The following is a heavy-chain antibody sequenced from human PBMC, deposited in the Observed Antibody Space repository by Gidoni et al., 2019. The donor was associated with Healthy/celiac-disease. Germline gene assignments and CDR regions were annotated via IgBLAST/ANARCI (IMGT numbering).Heavy chain of an antibody. CDR3: ARERGTGYYDSRGPDY. D-gene: IGHD3-22*01. Sequence: QVQLVASGGGVVQPGRSLRLSCAASGFTFSSYGMHWVRQAPGKVLEWVAVIWYDGSNKYYADSVKGRFTISRDNSKNTLYLQMNSLRAEDTAVYYCARERGTGYYDSRGPDYWVQGTLVTVSS. V-gene: IGHV3-33*01. J-gene: IGHJ4*02. CDR1: GFTFSSYG. CDR2: IWYDGSNK.